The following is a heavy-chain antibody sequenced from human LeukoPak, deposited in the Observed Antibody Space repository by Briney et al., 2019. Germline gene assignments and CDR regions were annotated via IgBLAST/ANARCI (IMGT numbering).Heavy chain of an antibody. D-gene: IGHD5-24*01. CDR3: VSQQLAPP. CDR2: IEEDGTRE. J-gene: IGHJ5*02. V-gene: IGHV3-7*01. Sequence: GGSLRLSCAASGFTFSRYGMHWVRQAPGKGLEWVANIEEDGTREDYVDSVRGRFTVSRDNANNSVYLQMNSLRAEDTAVYYCVSQQLAPPWGQGTLVTVSS. CDR1: GFTFSRYG.